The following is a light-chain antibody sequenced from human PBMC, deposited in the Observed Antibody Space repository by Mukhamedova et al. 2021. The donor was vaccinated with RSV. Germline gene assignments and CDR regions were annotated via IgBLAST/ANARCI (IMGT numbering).Light chain of an antibody. J-gene: IGLJ2*01. CDR2: DDR. Sequence: GGKDIGHKNVYWYQQKPGQAPVLVVYDDRDRPSGIPERFSGFNSGNTATLNITGAEDGDEADYYCQVWDSPCDHVVFGCWTKLTVL. CDR3: QVWDSPCDHVV. CDR1: DIGHKN. V-gene: IGLV3-21*02.